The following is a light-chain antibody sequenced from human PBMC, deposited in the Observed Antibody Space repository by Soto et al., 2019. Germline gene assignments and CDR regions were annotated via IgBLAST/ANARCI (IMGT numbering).Light chain of an antibody. V-gene: IGKV1-39*01. CDR2: AAS. CDR3: QQSYSTPQCT. Sequence: DIQMTQSPSSLSASVGDRVTITCRASQSISSYLNWYQQKPGKAPKLLIYAASSLQSGVPSRFSGSGSGTDFTLTISSLQPEDFATCYCQQSYSTPQCTFGQGTKLEIK. CDR1: QSISSY. J-gene: IGKJ2*02.